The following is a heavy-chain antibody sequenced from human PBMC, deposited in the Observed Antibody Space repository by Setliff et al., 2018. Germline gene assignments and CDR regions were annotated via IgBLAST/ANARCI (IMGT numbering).Heavy chain of an antibody. J-gene: IGHJ4*02. D-gene: IGHD7-27*01. CDR3: AKFGPLDLTGDWAFDN. Sequence: SETLSLTCTVSGGSISSYYWTWVRQSAGKGLEWIGRIYGGGTTNYNPSLKTRLTLSVDYSKNQLSLELTSVTAADTAVYYCAKFGPLDLTGDWAFDNWGQGTLVTVSS. CDR2: IYGGGTT. V-gene: IGHV4-4*07. CDR1: GGSISSYY.